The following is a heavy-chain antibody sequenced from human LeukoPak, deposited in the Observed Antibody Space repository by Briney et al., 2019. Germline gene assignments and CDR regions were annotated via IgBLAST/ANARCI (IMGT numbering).Heavy chain of an antibody. CDR3: ARDPYSSSWYPYYYYGMDV. J-gene: IGHJ6*02. V-gene: IGHV3-30-3*01. D-gene: IGHD6-13*01. Sequence: GGSLGLSCAASGFTFSSYAMHWVRQAPGKGLEWVAVISYDGSNKYYADSVKGRFTISRDNSKNTLYLQMNSLRAEDTAVYYCARDPYSSSWYPYYYYGMDVWGQGTTVTVSS. CDR1: GFTFSSYA. CDR2: ISYDGSNK.